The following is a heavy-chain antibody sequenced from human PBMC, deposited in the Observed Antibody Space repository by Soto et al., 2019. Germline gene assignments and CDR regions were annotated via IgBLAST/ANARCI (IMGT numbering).Heavy chain of an antibody. Sequence: ASVKVSCKASGYTFTTYGITWVRQAPGQGLEWMGWISAYNGNTNYAQKLQGRATMTTDTSTSTAYMELRSLRSDDTAVYYCARGPLYGDRIAYFDYWGQGTLVTVSS. V-gene: IGHV1-18*01. CDR2: ISAYNGNT. D-gene: IGHD4-17*01. CDR3: ARGPLYGDRIAYFDY. J-gene: IGHJ4*02. CDR1: GYTFTTYG.